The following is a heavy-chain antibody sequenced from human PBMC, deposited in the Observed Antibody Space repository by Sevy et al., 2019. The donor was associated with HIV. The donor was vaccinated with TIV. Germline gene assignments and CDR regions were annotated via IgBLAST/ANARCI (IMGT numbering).Heavy chain of an antibody. CDR1: GFTFSSYD. Sequence: GGSLRLSCAASGFTFSSYDMHWVRQATGKGLEWVSAIGTAGDTYYPGSGKGRFTISRENAKNSLYLQKNSLRAGVTAVYYCARVRRYCSGGSCYFDGAFDIWGQGTMVTVSS. CDR2: IGTAGDT. J-gene: IGHJ3*02. V-gene: IGHV3-13*01. D-gene: IGHD2-15*01. CDR3: ARVRRYCSGGSCYFDGAFDI.